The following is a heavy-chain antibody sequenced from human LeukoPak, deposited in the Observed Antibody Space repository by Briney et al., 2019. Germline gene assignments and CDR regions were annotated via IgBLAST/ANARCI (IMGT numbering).Heavy chain of an antibody. V-gene: IGHV3-21*01. CDR2: ITSGGDYI. Sequence: GGSLRLSCAASGFTFNTFNMNWVRQAPGKGLGWVSSITSGGDYIYYADSVKGRFTTSRDNAKNSLSLQLNSLRVEDTAVYYCARGHYDVLAASYKWTPDYWGQGTLVTVSS. CDR3: ARGHYDVLAASYKWTPDY. D-gene: IGHD3-9*01. CDR1: GFTFNTFN. J-gene: IGHJ4*02.